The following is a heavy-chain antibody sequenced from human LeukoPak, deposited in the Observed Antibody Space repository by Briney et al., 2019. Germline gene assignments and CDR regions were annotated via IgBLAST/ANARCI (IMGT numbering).Heavy chain of an antibody. CDR3: ASGGGGAYYFDY. Sequence: SVKVSCKASGGTFGSYAISWVRQAPGQGLEWMGGIIPMFTTADYAQKFQGRVTITADESTSTAYMELSSLRSDDTAVYYCASGGGGAYYFDYWGQGTLVTVSS. J-gene: IGHJ4*02. CDR1: GGTFGSYA. CDR2: IIPMFTTA. V-gene: IGHV1-69*13. D-gene: IGHD3-16*01.